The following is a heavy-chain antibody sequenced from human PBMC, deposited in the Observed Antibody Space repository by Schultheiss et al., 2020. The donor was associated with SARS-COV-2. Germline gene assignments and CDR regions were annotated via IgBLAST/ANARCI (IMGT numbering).Heavy chain of an antibody. CDR2: INPNSGGT. J-gene: IGHJ4*02. V-gene: IGHV1-2*02. CDR1: GYTFTGYY. CDR3: ARSHFWSGPFDY. Sequence: ASVKVSCKASGYTFTGYYMHWVRQAPGQGLEWMGWINPNSGGTNYAQKFQGRVTMTRDTSISTAYMELRSLRSDDTAVYYCARSHFWSGPFDYWGQGTLVTVSS. D-gene: IGHD3-3*02.